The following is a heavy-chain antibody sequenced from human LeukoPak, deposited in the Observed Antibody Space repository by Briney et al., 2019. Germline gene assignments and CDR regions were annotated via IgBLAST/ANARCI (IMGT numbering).Heavy chain of an antibody. V-gene: IGHV3-43D*04. J-gene: IGHJ4*02. Sequence: GGFLRLSCAASGFTFDDYAMHWVRQAPGKGLEWVSLISWDGGSTYYADSVKGRFTISRDNSKNSLYLQMNSLRAEDTALYYCAKDTDGYCSGGSCYFLDDWGQGTLVTVSS. CDR1: GFTFDDYA. CDR3: AKDTDGYCSGGSCYFLDD. D-gene: IGHD2-15*01. CDR2: ISWDGGST.